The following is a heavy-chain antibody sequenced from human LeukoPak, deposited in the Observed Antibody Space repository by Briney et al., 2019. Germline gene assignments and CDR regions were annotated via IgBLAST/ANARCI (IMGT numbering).Heavy chain of an antibody. CDR3: ARAGGELIGGDYYYYYMDV. CDR2: IKSKTDGGPT. J-gene: IGHJ6*03. V-gene: IGHV3-15*01. CDR1: GFPFSTYN. D-gene: IGHD1-26*01. Sequence: GGSLRLSCAVSGFPFSTYNMNWARQAPGKGLEWVGRIKSKTDGGPTDYAAPVKGRFTISRDDPKNTLNLQMSSLRTEDTAVYYCARAGGELIGGDYYYYYMDVWGKGTTVTVSS.